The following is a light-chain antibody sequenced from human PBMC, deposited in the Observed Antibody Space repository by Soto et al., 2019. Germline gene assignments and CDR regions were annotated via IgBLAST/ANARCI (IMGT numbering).Light chain of an antibody. CDR2: SNN. Sequence: QSVLTQPATASDTPGQSVTINCSGSSSNIGSNTVNWYQQLPGTAPKLLIYSNNQRPSGVPDRFSGSKSGTSASLAISGLQSEDEADYYCAAWDDSLNGYYVVGTGTKVTV. V-gene: IGLV1-44*01. CDR1: SSNIGSNT. J-gene: IGLJ1*01. CDR3: AAWDDSLNGYYV.